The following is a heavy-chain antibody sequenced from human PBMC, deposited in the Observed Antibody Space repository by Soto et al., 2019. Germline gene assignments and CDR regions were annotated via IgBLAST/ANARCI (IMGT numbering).Heavy chain of an antibody. V-gene: IGHV3-7*05. CDR3: ARPIRGSPEDV. D-gene: IGHD1-20*01. Sequence: EVQLVESGGGLVQPGGSLRLSCEASGFTFSAYWMGWVRQAPGTGLQWVATIKTDGSEKYYVDSVTGRITISRDNDKNSLYLQLNTLRAEDTGVYYCARPIRGSPEDVWGQGTTVTVSS. J-gene: IGHJ6*02. CDR2: IKTDGSEK. CDR1: GFTFSAYW.